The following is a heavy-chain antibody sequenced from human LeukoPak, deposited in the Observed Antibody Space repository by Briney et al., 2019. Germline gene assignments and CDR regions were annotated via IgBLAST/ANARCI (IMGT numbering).Heavy chain of an antibody. Sequence: PGGSLRLSCAASGFTFSSYCMSWVRQARGKGLEWVANKKQGGSEKYLVDSVKGRFTIPRDNSKNSLYLQMNSLRAEDTAVYYFARRGSSWAGPWFDPWGQGTLPTVSS. CDR3: ARRGSSWAGPWFDP. CDR2: KKQGGSEK. CDR1: GFTFSSYC. V-gene: IGHV3-7*01. J-gene: IGHJ5*02. D-gene: IGHD6-13*01.